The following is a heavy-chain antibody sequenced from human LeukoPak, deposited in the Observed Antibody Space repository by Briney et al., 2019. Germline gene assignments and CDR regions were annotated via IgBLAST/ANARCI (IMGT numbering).Heavy chain of an antibody. CDR1: GGSIRSSSYY. V-gene: IGHV4-39*02. Sequence: KPSETLSLTCTVSGGSIRSSSYYWGWIRQPPGKGLEWIGNIYYSGSTYYNPSLKSRVTISVDTSKNHFSLKLSSVTAADTAVYYCARVHELVFFDYWGQGTLVTVSS. J-gene: IGHJ4*02. CDR2: IYYSGST. D-gene: IGHD6-13*01. CDR3: ARVHELVFFDY.